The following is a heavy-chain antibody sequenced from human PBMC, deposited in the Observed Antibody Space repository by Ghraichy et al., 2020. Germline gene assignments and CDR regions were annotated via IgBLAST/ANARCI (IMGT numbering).Heavy chain of an antibody. Sequence: GGSLRLSCAASGFTFSSYAMSWVRQAPGKGLEWVSAISGSGGSTYYADSVKGRFTISRDNSKNTLYLQMNSLRAEDTAVYYCAKSGSVTTYSGVDVWGQGTTVTVSS. D-gene: IGHD4-11*01. CDR1: GFTFSSYA. V-gene: IGHV3-23*01. CDR3: AKSGSVTTYSGVDV. CDR2: ISGSGGST. J-gene: IGHJ6*02.